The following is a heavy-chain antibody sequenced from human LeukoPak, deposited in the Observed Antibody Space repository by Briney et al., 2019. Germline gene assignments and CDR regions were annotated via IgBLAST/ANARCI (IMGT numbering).Heavy chain of an antibody. D-gene: IGHD3-10*01. CDR3: ARDLARSPGAFDI. J-gene: IGHJ3*02. V-gene: IGHV3-21*01. Sequence: GGSLRLSCAASGFTFSSYSMNWVRQAPGKGLGWVSSISSSSSYIYYADSVKGRFTICRDNAKNSLYLQMNSLRAEDTAVYYCARDLARSPGAFDIWGQGTMVTVSS. CDR1: GFTFSSYS. CDR2: ISSSSSYI.